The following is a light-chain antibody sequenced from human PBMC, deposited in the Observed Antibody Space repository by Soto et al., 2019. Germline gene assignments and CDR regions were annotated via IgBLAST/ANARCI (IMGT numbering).Light chain of an antibody. J-gene: IGKJ2*01. CDR2: GAS. CDR3: QQFGNSPYT. Sequence: EIVLTQSPGTLSLSPGARATLSCRASQSVSSSYLAWYQQKPGQAPRLLIYGASSRATGIPDRFSGSGSGTDFTLTVSGLEPEDFAVYYCQQFGNSPYTFGQGTRLEIK. CDR1: QSVSSSY. V-gene: IGKV3-20*01.